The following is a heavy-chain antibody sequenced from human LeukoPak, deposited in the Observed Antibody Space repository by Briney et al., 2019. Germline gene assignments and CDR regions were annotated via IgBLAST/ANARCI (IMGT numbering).Heavy chain of an antibody. J-gene: IGHJ3*01. CDR1: GGSMSNYS. CDR2: IYYSGNT. Sequence: SETLSLTCPVSGGSMSNYSWSWIRQPPGKGLEWVGFIYYSGNTNYNPSLNSHVTISVHPSKKHFSRNLSSVISACTAMYFCARKKAFDFWGQGTMVTVSS. CDR3: ARKKAFDF. V-gene: IGHV4-59*01.